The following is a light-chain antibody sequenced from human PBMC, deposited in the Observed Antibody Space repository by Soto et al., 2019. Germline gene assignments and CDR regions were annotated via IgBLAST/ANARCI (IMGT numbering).Light chain of an antibody. CDR1: SSNIGSNT. J-gene: IGLJ2*01. CDR3: AAWDDSLNGPV. V-gene: IGLV1-44*01. CDR2: STD. Sequence: QSVLTQPPSASGTPGQRVSISCSGSSSNIGSNTVNWYQQLPGTAPKLLIHSTDQRPSGVPDRFSGSKSGTSASLAISGLQSKDEADYYCAAWDDSLNGPVFGGGTKVTVL.